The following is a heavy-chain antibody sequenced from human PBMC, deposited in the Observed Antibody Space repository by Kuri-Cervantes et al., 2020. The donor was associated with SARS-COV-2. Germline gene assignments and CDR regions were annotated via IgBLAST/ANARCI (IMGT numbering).Heavy chain of an antibody. J-gene: IGHJ3*02. CDR1: GGSISSSSYY. Sequence: GSLRLSCTVSGGSISSSSYYWGWIRQPPGKGLEWIGSIYYSGSTYYNPSLKSRVTISVDTSKNQFSLKLSSVTAADTAVYYCISSGYYNDAFDIWGQGTMVTVSS. CDR2: IYYSGST. V-gene: IGHV4-39*01. CDR3: ISSGYYNDAFDI. D-gene: IGHD3-22*01.